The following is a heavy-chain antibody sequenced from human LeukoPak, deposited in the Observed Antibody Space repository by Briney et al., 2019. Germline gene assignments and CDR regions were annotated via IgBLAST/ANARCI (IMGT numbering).Heavy chain of an antibody. CDR3: ASGSDSSGYYPVPFDY. CDR2: ISSSSSYI. Sequence: GGSLRLSCAASGFTFSTYTMNWVRQAPGKGLEWVSSISSSSSYIYYADSVKGRFTISSDNAKNSLYLQMNSLRAEDTAVYYCASGSDSSGYYPVPFDYWGQGTLVTVSS. V-gene: IGHV3-21*01. CDR1: GFTFSTYT. J-gene: IGHJ4*02. D-gene: IGHD3-22*01.